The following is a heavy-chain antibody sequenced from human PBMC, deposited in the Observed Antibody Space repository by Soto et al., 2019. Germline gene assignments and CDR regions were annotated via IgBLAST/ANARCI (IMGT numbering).Heavy chain of an antibody. CDR1: GFSLSTSGVG. CDR2: IYWDDDQ. V-gene: IGHV2-5*02. J-gene: IGHJ4*02. Sequence: QITLKESGPALVKPTEALTLTCTFSGFSLSTSGVGVGWIRQPPGKALEWLALIYWDDDQRYRSSLKRRLTITKDTSKNQVVLTLTNVDPADTATYYCVYRGSSWNYYFDYWGQGTPVTVSA. CDR3: VYRGSSWNYYFDY. D-gene: IGHD6-13*01.